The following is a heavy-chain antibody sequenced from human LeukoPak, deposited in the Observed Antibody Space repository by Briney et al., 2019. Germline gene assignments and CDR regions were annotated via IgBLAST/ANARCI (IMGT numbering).Heavy chain of an antibody. CDR3: ARVGDWNDLVY. CDR2: ILYSGTT. V-gene: IGHV4-59*01. D-gene: IGHD1-1*01. J-gene: IGHJ4*02. CDR1: GGSFSGYY. Sequence: ASETLSLTCAVYGGSFSGYYWNWIRQSPGKGLEWIGYILYSGTTTNYNPSLKSRVTISVDTSKNQFSLKLSSVTAADTAVYYCARVGDWNDLVYWGQGTLVTVSS.